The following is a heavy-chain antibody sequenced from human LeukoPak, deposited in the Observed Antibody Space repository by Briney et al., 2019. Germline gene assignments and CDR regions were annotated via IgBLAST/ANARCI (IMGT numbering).Heavy chain of an antibody. V-gene: IGHV3-15*01. CDR3: TTDPAYCGGDCYSDAGAEAFDI. D-gene: IGHD2-21*01. Sequence: GGSLRLSCAASGFTFSNAWMSWVRQAPGKGLEWVGRIKSKTDGGTTDYAAPVKGRFTISRDDSKNTLYLQMNSLKTEDTAVYYCTTDPAYCGGDCYSDAGAEAFDIWGQGTMVTVS. CDR2: IKSKTDGGTT. J-gene: IGHJ3*02. CDR1: GFTFSNAW.